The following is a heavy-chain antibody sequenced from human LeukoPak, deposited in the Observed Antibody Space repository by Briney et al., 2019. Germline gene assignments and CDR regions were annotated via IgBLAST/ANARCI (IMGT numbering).Heavy chain of an antibody. D-gene: IGHD2-15*01. J-gene: IGHJ6*04. CDR3: ARESTLGSGGVDV. CDR2: IYYSGST. CDR1: GGSISSCDYY. Sequence: SETLSLTCTVSGGSISSCDYYWSWIRQPPGKGLEGIGYIYYSGSTYYNTSLKSRVTISVDTSKNQFSLKLSSVTAADTAVYYCARESTLGSGGVDVWGKGTTVTVSS. V-gene: IGHV4-30-4*01.